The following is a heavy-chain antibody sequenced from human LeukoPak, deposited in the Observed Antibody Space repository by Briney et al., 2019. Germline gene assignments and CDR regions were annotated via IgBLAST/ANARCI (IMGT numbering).Heavy chain of an antibody. V-gene: IGHV4-34*01. CDR1: GGSFSGYY. Sequence: SETLSLTCAVYGGSFSGYYWSWIRQPPGKGLEWIGEINHSGSTNYNPSLKSRVTISVDTSKNQFSLKLSSATAADTAVYYCARVMGLRFLEWLQARNWFDPWGQGTLVTVSS. CDR3: ARVMGLRFLEWLQARNWFDP. CDR2: INHSGST. D-gene: IGHD3-3*01. J-gene: IGHJ5*02.